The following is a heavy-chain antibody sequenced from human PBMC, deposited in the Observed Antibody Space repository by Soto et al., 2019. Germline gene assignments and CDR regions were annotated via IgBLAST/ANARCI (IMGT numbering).Heavy chain of an antibody. Sequence: ASETLSLTCAVSGYSISSGYYWGWIRQPPGKGLEWTGSIYDSGSTYYHPSLKRRVTISVDTSKNQFSLKLSSVTAADTAVYYCARDWLGTVTTEYYFDYWGQGTLVTVSS. CDR2: IYDSGST. CDR3: ARDWLGTVTTEYYFDY. D-gene: IGHD4-17*01. CDR1: GYSISSGYY. V-gene: IGHV4-38-2*02. J-gene: IGHJ4*02.